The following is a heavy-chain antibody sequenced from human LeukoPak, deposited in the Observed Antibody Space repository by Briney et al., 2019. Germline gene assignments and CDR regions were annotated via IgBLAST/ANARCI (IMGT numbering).Heavy chain of an antibody. CDR1: GFTFSSYG. CDR2: IRYDGSNK. D-gene: IGHD6-6*01. CDR3: ARDHSSSRAFDI. J-gene: IGHJ3*02. V-gene: IGHV3-30*02. Sequence: GGSLRLSCAASGFTFSSYGMHWVRQAPGKGLEWVAFIRYDGSNKYYADSVKGRFTISRDNAKNSLYLQMNSLRAEGTAVYYCARDHSSSRAFDIWGQGTMVTVSS.